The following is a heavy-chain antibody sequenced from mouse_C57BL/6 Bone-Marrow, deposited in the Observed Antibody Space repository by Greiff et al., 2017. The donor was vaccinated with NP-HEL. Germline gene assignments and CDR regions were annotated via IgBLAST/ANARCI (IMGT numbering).Heavy chain of an antibody. CDR1: GYSITSGYY. Sequence: EVKLMESGPGLVKPSQSLSLTCSVTGYSITSGYYWNWIRQFPGNKLEWMGYISYDGSNNYNPSLKNRISITRDTSKNQFFLKLNSVTTEDTATYYCARAGDYVGYFDYWGQGTTLTVSS. V-gene: IGHV3-6*01. D-gene: IGHD1-1*01. CDR2: ISYDGSN. CDR3: ARAGDYVGYFDY. J-gene: IGHJ2*01.